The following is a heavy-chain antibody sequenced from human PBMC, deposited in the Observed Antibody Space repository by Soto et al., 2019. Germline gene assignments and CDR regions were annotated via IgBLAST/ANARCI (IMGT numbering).Heavy chain of an antibody. D-gene: IGHD6-13*01. CDR2: IYYSGST. V-gene: IGHV4-59*01. CDR3: ARGHIAAAGLSSPYWFDP. CDR1: GGSISSYY. J-gene: IGHJ5*02. Sequence: SETLSLTCTVSGGSISSYYWSWIRQPPGKGLEWIGYIYYSGSTNYNPSLKSRVTISVDTSKNQFSLKLSSVTAADTAVYYCARGHIAAAGLSSPYWFDPWGQGTLVTVS.